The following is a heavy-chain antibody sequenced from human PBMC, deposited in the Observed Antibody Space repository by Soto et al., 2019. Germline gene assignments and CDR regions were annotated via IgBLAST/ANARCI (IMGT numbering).Heavy chain of an antibody. V-gene: IGHV6-1*01. CDR2: TYYRSKWYN. CDR3: ASASTGYSSGGNWFDP. D-gene: IGHD6-19*01. CDR1: GDSVSSNSAA. J-gene: IGHJ5*02. Sequence: PSQTLSLTCVISGDSVSSNSAAWNWIRQSPSRGLEWLGRTYYRSKWYNDYAVSVKSRITINPDTSKNQSSLQLNSVTPEDTAVYYCASASTGYSSGGNWFDPWGQGTLVTVSS.